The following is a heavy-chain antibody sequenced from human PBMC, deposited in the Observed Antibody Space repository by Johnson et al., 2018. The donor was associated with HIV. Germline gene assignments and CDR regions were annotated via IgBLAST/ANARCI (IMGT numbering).Heavy chain of an antibody. D-gene: IGHD3-22*01. CDR3: ARDQGNYYDSSGKPKRAFDI. CDR2: IYSGGST. Sequence: VQLVESGGGLIQPGGSLRLSCASSGFTVSSNYMSWVRQAPGKGLEWVSVIYSGGSTYYADSVKGRFTISRDNSKNTLYLQMNSLRAEDTAVYYCARDQGNYYDSSGKPKRAFDIWGQGTMVTVSS. J-gene: IGHJ3*02. CDR1: GFTVSSNY. V-gene: IGHV3-66*03.